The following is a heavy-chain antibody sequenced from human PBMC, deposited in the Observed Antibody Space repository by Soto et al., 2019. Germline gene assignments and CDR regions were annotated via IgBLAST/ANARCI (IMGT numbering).Heavy chain of an antibody. CDR1: GYTFTTYA. CDR3: ARVGGLTTADAFDI. CDR2: INAGNGNT. V-gene: IGHV1-3*01. Sequence: GASVKVSCKASGYTFTTYAIHWVRQAPGQRLEWMGWINAGNGNTKYSQKFQGRVTITRDTSASTAYMDLSSLRSEDTAVYYCARVGGLTTADAFDIWGQGTMVTVSS. J-gene: IGHJ3*02. D-gene: IGHD3-16*01.